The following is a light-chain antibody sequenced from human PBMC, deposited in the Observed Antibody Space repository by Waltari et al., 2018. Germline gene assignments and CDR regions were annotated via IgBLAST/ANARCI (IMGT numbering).Light chain of an antibody. CDR3: QQYNNWPRGFT. Sequence: EIVMTQSPGTLSVSQGERATLSCRASQGVSSNSAWYQQKPGQAPRLLISGASTRATGIPARFSGSGSGTEFTLTISSMQSEDFAVYYCQQYNNWPRGFTFGPGTKVDIK. J-gene: IGKJ3*01. CDR1: QGVSSN. CDR2: GAS. V-gene: IGKV3-15*01.